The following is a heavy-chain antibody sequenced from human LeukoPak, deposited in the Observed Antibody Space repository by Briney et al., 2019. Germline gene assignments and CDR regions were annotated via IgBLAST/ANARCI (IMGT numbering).Heavy chain of an antibody. J-gene: IGHJ6*02. CDR3: ARVDRYYYYGMDV. V-gene: IGHV4-59*13. CDR1: GGSISSYY. Sequence: PSETLSLTCTVSGGSISSYYWSWIRQPPGKGLEWIGYIYYSGSTNYNPSLKGRVTISVDTSKNQFSLKLSSVTAADTAVYYCARVDRYYYYGMDVWGQGTTVTVSS. CDR2: IYYSGST.